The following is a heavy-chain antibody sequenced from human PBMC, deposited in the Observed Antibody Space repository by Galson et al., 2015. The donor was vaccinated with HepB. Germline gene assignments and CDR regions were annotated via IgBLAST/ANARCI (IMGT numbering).Heavy chain of an antibody. CDR3: CKALIEYSSSSPDY. CDR1: GFTFSSYW. CDR2: IKQDGSEK. J-gene: IGHJ4*02. V-gene: IGHV3-7*03. Sequence: SLRLSCAASGFTFSSYWMSWVRQAPGKGLEWVANIKQDGSEKYYVDSVKGRFTISRDNAKNSLYLQMNSLRAEDTAVYYCCKALIEYSSSSPDYWGQGTLVTVSS. D-gene: IGHD6-6*01.